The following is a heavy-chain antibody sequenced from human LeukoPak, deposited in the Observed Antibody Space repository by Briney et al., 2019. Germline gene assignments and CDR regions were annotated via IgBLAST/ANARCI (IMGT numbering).Heavy chain of an antibody. V-gene: IGHV1-69*04. Sequence: GASVKVSCKASGGTLSSYAISWVRQAPGQGLEWMGRIIPILGIANYAQKFQGRVTIIADKSTSTAYMELSSLRSEDTAVYYCARTPRGIPIGFGEGEYYFDYWGQGTLVTVSS. CDR1: GGTLSSYA. J-gene: IGHJ4*02. D-gene: IGHD3-10*01. CDR3: ARTPRGIPIGFGEGEYYFDY. CDR2: IIPILGIA.